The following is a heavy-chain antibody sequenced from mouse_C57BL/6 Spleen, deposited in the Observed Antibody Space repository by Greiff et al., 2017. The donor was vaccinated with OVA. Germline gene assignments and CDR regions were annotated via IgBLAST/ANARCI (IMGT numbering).Heavy chain of an antibody. CDR1: GFTFSDYY. Sequence: EVKLMESEGGLVQPGSSMKLSCTASGFTFSDYYMAWVRQVPEKGLEWVANINYDGSSTYYLDSLKSRFILSRDNAKNILYLQMSSLKSEDTATYYCAREGLGLYFDYWGQGTTLTVPS. J-gene: IGHJ2*01. D-gene: IGHD4-1*01. V-gene: IGHV5-16*01. CDR2: INYDGSST. CDR3: AREGLGLYFDY.